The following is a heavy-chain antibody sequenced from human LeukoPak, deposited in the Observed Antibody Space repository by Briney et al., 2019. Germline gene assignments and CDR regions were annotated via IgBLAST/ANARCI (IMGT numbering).Heavy chain of an antibody. CDR2: IYYTGSS. Sequence: SETLSLTCTVSGGSISDYYWSWIRQSPGKGLEWIGYIYYTGSSSYNPSLRSRVTISADTSKNQFSLKLSSVTAADTAVYYCASRKLGNDYWGQGTLVTVSS. J-gene: IGHJ4*01. V-gene: IGHV4-59*01. CDR1: GGSISDYY. D-gene: IGHD7-27*01. CDR3: ASRKLGNDY.